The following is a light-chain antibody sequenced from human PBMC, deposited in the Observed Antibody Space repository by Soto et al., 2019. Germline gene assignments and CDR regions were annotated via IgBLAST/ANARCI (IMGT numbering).Light chain of an antibody. Sequence: SYELTQPSSVSVSPGQTARITCSGDVLAKKYARWFQQKPGQAPVLVIYKDNERPSGIPERFSGSSSGTTVSLTISGAQVEYEAYYYCYSAADNNVVFGGGTKLTVL. CDR3: YSAADNNVV. J-gene: IGLJ3*02. CDR2: KDN. V-gene: IGLV3-27*01. CDR1: VLAKKY.